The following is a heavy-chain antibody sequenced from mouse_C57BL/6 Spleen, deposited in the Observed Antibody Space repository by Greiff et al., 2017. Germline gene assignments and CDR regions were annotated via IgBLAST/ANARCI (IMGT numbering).Heavy chain of an antibody. Sequence: VQLQQSGPELVKPGASVTISCKASGYAFSSSWMNWVKQRPGKGLEWLGRIYPGAGDTNYNGKFKGKATLTADKSASTAYMQLSSLTSEDSAVYFCARVAGTGYFDYWGQGTTLTVSS. CDR3: ARVAGTGYFDY. CDR2: IYPGAGDT. D-gene: IGHD4-1*01. CDR1: GYAFSSSW. J-gene: IGHJ2*01. V-gene: IGHV1-82*01.